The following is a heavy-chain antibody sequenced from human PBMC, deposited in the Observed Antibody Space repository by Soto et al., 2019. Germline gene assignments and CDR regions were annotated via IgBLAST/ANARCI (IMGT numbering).Heavy chain of an antibody. J-gene: IGHJ4*02. V-gene: IGHV3-23*01. D-gene: IGHD3-9*01. CDR1: GFTFSNYA. CDR2: LYGNGDGI. Sequence: PGGSLRLSCAASGFTFSNYAMIWIRQVPGKGLEWVSGLYGNGDGIHYADSVKGRFTISRDNSAYSVYLQMNNLRVEDTAVYYCAKDAVSFDGVWIAHDWGQGTVVTVYS. CDR3: AKDAVSFDGVWIAHD.